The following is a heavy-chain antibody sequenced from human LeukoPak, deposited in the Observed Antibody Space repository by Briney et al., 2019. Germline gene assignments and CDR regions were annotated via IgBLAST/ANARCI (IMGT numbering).Heavy chain of an antibody. V-gene: IGHV4-59*01. CDR2: ISYSGST. D-gene: IGHD5-12*01. Sequence: PSETLSLTCAVYGGSFSGYYWSWIRQPPGKGLEWIGHISYSGSTNYNPSLKSRVIISVDTSKNQFSLKLSSVTAADTAVYYCARGGSGYALNWFDPWGQGTLVTVSS. CDR1: GGSFSGYY. CDR3: ARGGSGYALNWFDP. J-gene: IGHJ5*02.